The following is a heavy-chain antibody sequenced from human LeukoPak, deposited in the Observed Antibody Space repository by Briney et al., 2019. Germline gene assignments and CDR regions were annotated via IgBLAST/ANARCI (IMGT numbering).Heavy chain of an antibody. V-gene: IGHV3-30*02. Sequence: GGSLRLSCAASGFTFPSYGMHWVRQAPGKGLEWVAFIRYDGSNKYYADSVKGRFTISRDNSKNTLYLQMNSLRAEDTAVYNCAKDHSNALLRFGEVIRKSRDGYFDYWGQGTLVTVSS. J-gene: IGHJ4*02. CDR2: IRYDGSNK. CDR3: AKDHSNALLRFGEVIRKSRDGYFDY. CDR1: GFTFPSYG. D-gene: IGHD3-10*01.